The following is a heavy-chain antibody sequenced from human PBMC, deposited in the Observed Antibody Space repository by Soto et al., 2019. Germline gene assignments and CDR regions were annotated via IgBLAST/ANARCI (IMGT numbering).Heavy chain of an antibody. V-gene: IGHV3-72*01. CDR3: VRDTYFSDSSSYTRCFDF. CDR2: SRNQANGYST. D-gene: IGHD3-22*01. J-gene: IGHJ4*02. Sequence: EVQLVESGGGLVQPGGSLRLSCSVSGFTLSDHYIDWVRQAPVKGLEWVGRSRNQANGYSTIYAASVKGRFTTSRDDSKNLVYLQMESLRTEDTAVYYCVRDTYFSDSSSYTRCFDFWGQGALVTVSS. CDR1: GFTLSDHY.